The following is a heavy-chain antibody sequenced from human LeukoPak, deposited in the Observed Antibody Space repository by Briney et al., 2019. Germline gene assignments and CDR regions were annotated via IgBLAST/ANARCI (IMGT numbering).Heavy chain of an antibody. CDR3: AKEFKEITIFGVVHKYYYGMDV. V-gene: IGHV3-23*01. D-gene: IGHD3-3*01. CDR2: ISGSGGST. J-gene: IGHJ6*02. Sequence: GGSLRLSCAASGFTFSSYSMNWVRQAPGKGLEWVSAISGSGGSTYYADSVKGRFTISRDNSKNTLYLQMNSLRAEDTAVYYCAKEFKEITIFGVVHKYYYGMDVWGQGTTVTVSS. CDR1: GFTFSSYS.